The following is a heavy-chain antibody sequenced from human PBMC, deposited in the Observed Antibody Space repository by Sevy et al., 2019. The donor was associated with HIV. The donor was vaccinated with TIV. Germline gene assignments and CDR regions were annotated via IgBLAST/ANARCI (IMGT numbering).Heavy chain of an antibody. D-gene: IGHD2-8*01. CDR1: GFTFRSYS. J-gene: IGHJ6*02. CDR3: ARINCTNGVCFQGYYYYAMDV. Sequence: GGSLRLSCAASGFTFRSYSMNWVRQAPGKGLEWISSISTESTYIYYADSLKGRFTISRDNAKNSLFLQMNSLRAEDTAEYYCARINCTNGVCFQGYYYYAMDVWGQGTTVTVSS. CDR2: ISTESTYI. V-gene: IGHV3-21*01.